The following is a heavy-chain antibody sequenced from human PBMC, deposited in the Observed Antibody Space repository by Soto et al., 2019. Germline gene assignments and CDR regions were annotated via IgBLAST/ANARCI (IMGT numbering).Heavy chain of an antibody. CDR1: GYTFTSYG. CDR2: ISAYSGNT. V-gene: IGHV1-18*01. J-gene: IGHJ3*02. CDR3: ARDRGYQLLYPDAFDI. D-gene: IGHD2-2*02. Sequence: ASVKVSCKASGYTFTSYGISWVRQAPGQGLEWMGWISAYSGNTNYARDLQGRVTMTTDTSTSTAYMDLRSLRSDDTAVYYCARDRGYQLLYPDAFDIWGHGTMVTVSS.